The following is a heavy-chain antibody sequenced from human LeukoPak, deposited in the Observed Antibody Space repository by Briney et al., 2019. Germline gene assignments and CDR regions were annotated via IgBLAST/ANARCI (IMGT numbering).Heavy chain of an antibody. V-gene: IGHV4-59*08. CDR1: GGSFSGFF. D-gene: IGHD1-26*01. Sequence: SETLSLTCAVYGGSFSGFFWTRIRQPPGKGLEWIGYIYYSGSTYYNPSLKSRVTISVDTSKNQFSLKLSSVTAADTAVYYCARLYSGSPGAFDYWGQGTLVTVSS. CDR2: IYYSGST. J-gene: IGHJ4*02. CDR3: ARLYSGSPGAFDY.